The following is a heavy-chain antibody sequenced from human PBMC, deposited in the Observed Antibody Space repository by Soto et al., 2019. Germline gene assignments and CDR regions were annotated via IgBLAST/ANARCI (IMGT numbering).Heavy chain of an antibody. V-gene: IGHV5-51*01. D-gene: IGHD6-13*01. CDR3: ARLAAAGHYYYGMDV. Sequence: GESLKISCKGSGYSFTSYWIGWVRQMPGKGLEWMGIIYPGDSDTRYSPSFQGQVTISADKSISTAYLQWSSLKASDTAMYYCARLAAAGHYYYGMDVWGQGTTVTVSS. CDR2: IYPGDSDT. CDR1: GYSFTSYW. J-gene: IGHJ6*02.